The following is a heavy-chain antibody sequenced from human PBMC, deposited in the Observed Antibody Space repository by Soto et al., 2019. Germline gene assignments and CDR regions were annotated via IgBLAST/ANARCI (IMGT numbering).Heavy chain of an antibody. CDR1: GGSISSDY. CDR2: IYYSGST. J-gene: IGHJ3*02. CDR3: ANGRWGLFAI. V-gene: IGHV4-59*01. Sequence: SETLSLTCTVSGGSISSDYWILIRQPPGKGLEWIGYIYYSGSTNYNPSLKSRVTISVDTSKNQFSLKLRSVTAADTAVYYCANGRWGLFAIRGQGTMVPVSS. D-gene: IGHD3-16*01.